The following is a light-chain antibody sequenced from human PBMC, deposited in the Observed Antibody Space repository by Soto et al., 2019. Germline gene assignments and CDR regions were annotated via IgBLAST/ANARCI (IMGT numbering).Light chain of an antibody. V-gene: IGKV1-39*01. CDR2: SVS. J-gene: IGKJ5*01. CDR3: QQSYSTPIT. CDR1: QSIGKH. Sequence: DIQMTQSPSSLSASVGDTVTITCRASQSIGKHLNWYQQKPGKAPKFLIYSVSSLQSGVPSRFSGSGSGTDFTLTISSLQPEDFATYDCQQSYSTPITVGQGTRLEI.